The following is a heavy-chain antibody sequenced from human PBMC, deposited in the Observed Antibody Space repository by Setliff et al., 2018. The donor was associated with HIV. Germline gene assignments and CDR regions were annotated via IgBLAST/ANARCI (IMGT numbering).Heavy chain of an antibody. CDR2: VSYSGST. V-gene: IGHV4-39*01. Sequence: SETLSLTCSVAGDSLSSGTYYWGWIRQPPGKGLEWIGSVSYSGSTLYNPSLSSRLTISVDTSKNHVSLRLSSVTAADTGVYYCARHRDPPGSRWIYYYYYMDLWGEGTTVTVSS. J-gene: IGHJ6*03. CDR3: ARHRDPPGSRWIYYYYYMDL. CDR1: GDSLSSGTYY. D-gene: IGHD6-13*01.